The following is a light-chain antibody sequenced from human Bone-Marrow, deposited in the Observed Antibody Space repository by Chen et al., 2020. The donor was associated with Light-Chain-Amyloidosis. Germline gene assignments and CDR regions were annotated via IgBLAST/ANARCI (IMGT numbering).Light chain of an antibody. V-gene: IGLV2-14*01. CDR2: EVT. CDR3: SSYSVTSPLVV. J-gene: IGLJ2*01. Sequence: QSALTQPASVSGSPGQSITISCTGTNSDVGGYNYVSWYQQHPGKAPKVMIYEVTNRHSGVSTRFAGSKSGNTASLTISGRQAEDEADYYCSSYSVTSPLVVFGGGTKLTVL. CDR1: NSDVGGYNY.